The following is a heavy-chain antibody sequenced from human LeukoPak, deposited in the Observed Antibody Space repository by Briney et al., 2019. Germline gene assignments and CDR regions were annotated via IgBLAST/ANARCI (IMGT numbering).Heavy chain of an antibody. CDR2: IYHSGST. D-gene: IGHD2-21*01. Sequence: PSETLSLTCAVSGGSISSGGYPWSWIRQPPGKGLEWIGYIYHSGSTYYNPSLKSRVTISVDRSKNQFSLKLSSVTAADTAVYYCARDGEGFDYWGQGTLVTVSS. V-gene: IGHV4-30-2*01. CDR1: GGSISSGGYP. J-gene: IGHJ4*02. CDR3: ARDGEGFDY.